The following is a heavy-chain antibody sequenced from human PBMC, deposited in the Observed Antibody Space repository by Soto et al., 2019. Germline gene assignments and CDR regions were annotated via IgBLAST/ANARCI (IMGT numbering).Heavy chain of an antibody. CDR1: GGTFSSYA. D-gene: IGHD6-6*01. V-gene: IGHV1-69*12. CDR2: IIPIFGTA. J-gene: IGHJ4*02. Sequence: QVQLVQSGAEVKKPGSSVKVSCKASGGTFSSYAISWVRQAPGQGLEWMGGIIPIFGTANYAQKFQGRVTITADEATGTAYMELSSLRSEDTAVYYCARDKGIVVSAARPPPYFDYWGQGTLVTVSS. CDR3: ARDKGIVVSAARPPPYFDY.